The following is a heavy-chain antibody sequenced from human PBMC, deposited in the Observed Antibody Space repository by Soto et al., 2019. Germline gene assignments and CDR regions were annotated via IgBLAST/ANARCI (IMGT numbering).Heavy chain of an antibody. Sequence: EVQLLESGGGLVQPGGSLRLSCAASGFTFSSYTMTWVRQAPGKGPEWVSSISGNGESTKYADSVKGRFTISRDNSKNTLYLQRNSLSSEDTAVYYGARSRIVMIVVVVPYLSESWGQGALVTVSS. CDR2: ISGNGEST. CDR1: GFTFSSYT. V-gene: IGHV3-23*01. D-gene: IGHD3-22*01. J-gene: IGHJ5*02. CDR3: ARSRIVMIVVVVPYLSES.